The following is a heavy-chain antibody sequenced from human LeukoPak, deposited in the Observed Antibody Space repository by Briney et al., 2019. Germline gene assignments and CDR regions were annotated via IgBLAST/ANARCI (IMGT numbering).Heavy chain of an antibody. V-gene: IGHV3-64*01. CDR2: ISSDGGRT. Sequence: GGSLRLSCAASGFTFSTYAMHWVRQAPGKGLEYVSAISSDGGRTYYANSVKGRFTISRDNSKNTLYLQMGSLRAEDMAVYYCARWTGGYTYGLDHWGQGTLVTVSS. J-gene: IGHJ4*02. CDR3: ARWTGGYTYGLDH. CDR1: GFTFSTYA. D-gene: IGHD5-18*01.